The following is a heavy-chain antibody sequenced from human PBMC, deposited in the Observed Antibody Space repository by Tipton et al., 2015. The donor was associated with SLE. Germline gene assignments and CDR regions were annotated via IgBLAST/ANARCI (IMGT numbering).Heavy chain of an antibody. V-gene: IGHV4-61*10. D-gene: IGHD6-13*01. CDR3: ARVDGHSSSGRRRFDY. Sequence: TLSLTCTVSGGSISSGSYYWSWIRQPAGKGLEWIGYIYYSGSTNYNPSLKSRVTISVDTSKNQFSLKLSSVTAADTAVYYCARVDGHSSSGRRRFDYWGQGTLVTVSS. J-gene: IGHJ4*02. CDR2: IYYSGST. CDR1: GGSISSGSYY.